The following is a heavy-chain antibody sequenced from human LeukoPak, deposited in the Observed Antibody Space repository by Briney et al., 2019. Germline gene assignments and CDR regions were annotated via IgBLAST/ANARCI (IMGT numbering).Heavy chain of an antibody. J-gene: IGHJ4*02. D-gene: IGHD2/OR15-2a*01. V-gene: IGHV3-7*01. CDR1: GFTFSRSW. CDR2: IKQDGSEK. CDR3: ASHSVGVLPISDFDY. Sequence: GGSLRLSCAASGFTFSRSWMTWVRQAPGKGLEWVANIKQDGSEKYYVDSVKGRFTISRDNPKNSLYLQMNSLRAEDTAMYFCASHSVGVLPISDFDYWGQGTLVTVSS.